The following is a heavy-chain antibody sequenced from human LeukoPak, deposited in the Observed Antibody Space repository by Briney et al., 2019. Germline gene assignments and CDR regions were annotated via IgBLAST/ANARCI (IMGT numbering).Heavy chain of an antibody. V-gene: IGHV3-48*01. CDR3: ARDLSGLDY. D-gene: IGHD1-14*01. CDR2: ISSSSTI. Sequence: GGSLRLSCAASGFTFSSYSMNWVRQAPGKGLEWVSYISSSSTIYYADSVKGRFTISRDNAKNSLYLQMNSLRAEDTAAYYCARDLSGLDYWGQGTLVTVSS. J-gene: IGHJ4*02. CDR1: GFTFSSYS.